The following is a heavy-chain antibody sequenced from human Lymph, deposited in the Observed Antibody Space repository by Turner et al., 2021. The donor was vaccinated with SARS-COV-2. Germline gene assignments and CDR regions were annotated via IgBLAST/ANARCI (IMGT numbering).Heavy chain of an antibody. D-gene: IGHD3-3*01. CDR1: GYTFTGYY. CDR2: INPNSGGT. CDR3: ARDVERYNDFWSGYSGGYGLDV. J-gene: IGHJ6*02. Sequence: QVQLVQSGAEVKKPGASVKVSCKASGYTFTGYYMHWVRQAPGQGLEWMGWINPNSGGTNYAQKLQGRVTMTRDTSISTAYMELSRLRSDDTAVYYCARDVERYNDFWSGYSGGYGLDVWGQGTTGTVSS. V-gene: IGHV1-2*02.